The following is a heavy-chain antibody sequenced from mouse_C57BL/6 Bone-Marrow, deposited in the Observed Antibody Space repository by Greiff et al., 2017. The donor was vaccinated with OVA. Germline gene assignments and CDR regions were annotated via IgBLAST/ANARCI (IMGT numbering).Heavy chain of an antibody. CDR1: GYTFTSYW. CDR2: IYPGSGST. D-gene: IGHD2-2*01. Sequence: QVQLQQPGAELVKPGASVKMSCKASGYTFTSYWITWVKQRPGQGLEWIGDIYPGSGSTNFNEKFKSKATLTVDTSSSTAYMQLSSLTSEDSAVYYCAREMGLRQGYYYAMDYWGQGTSVTVSS. J-gene: IGHJ4*01. CDR3: AREMGLRQGYYYAMDY. V-gene: IGHV1-55*01.